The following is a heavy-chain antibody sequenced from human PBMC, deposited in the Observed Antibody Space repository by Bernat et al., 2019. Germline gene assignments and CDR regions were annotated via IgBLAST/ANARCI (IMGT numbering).Heavy chain of an antibody. CDR1: GFTFSSYA. J-gene: IGHJ4*02. D-gene: IGHD6-13*01. CDR3: VKGQQHIG. Sequence: EVQLVESGGGLVQPGGSLRLSCSASGFTFSSYAMHWVRQAPGKGLEYVSAIRSNGGSTYYADSVKGRFTISRDNSKNTLYLQMSSLRAEDTAVYYCVKGQQHIGWGQGTLVTVSS. CDR2: IRSNGGST. V-gene: IGHV3-64D*06.